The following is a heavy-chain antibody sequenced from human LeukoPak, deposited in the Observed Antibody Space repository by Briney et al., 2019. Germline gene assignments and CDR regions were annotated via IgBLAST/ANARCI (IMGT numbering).Heavy chain of an antibody. CDR3: ARGCVFDY. Sequence: SETLSLTCAVYGGSFSGYYWSWIRKPPGKGLEWIGEINHSGSTNYNPSLKSRVTISVDTSKNQFSLKLSSVTAADTAVYYCARGCVFDYWGQGTLVTVSS. V-gene: IGHV4-34*01. CDR2: INHSGST. CDR1: GGSFSGYY. J-gene: IGHJ4*02.